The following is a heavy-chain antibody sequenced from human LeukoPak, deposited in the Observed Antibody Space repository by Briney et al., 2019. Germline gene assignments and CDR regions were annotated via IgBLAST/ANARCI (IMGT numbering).Heavy chain of an antibody. J-gene: IGHJ4*02. CDR1: GFTFSSYW. Sequence: GGSLRLSCAASGFTFSSYWMTWVRQAPGKGLEWVASIKQDGNEKYYVDSVKGRFTISRDNARNSLYLQMSSLRADDTAVYYCARDGAFRVYDYWGQGTLVTVSS. V-gene: IGHV3-7*01. CDR3: ARDGAFRVYDY. CDR2: IKQDGNEK. D-gene: IGHD3-3*02.